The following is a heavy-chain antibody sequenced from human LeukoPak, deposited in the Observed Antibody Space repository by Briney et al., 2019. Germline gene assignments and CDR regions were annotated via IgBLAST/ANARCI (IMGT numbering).Heavy chain of an antibody. CDR3: ARLPYFYY. CDR2: IYGGCST. V-gene: IGHV3-66*01. CDR1: GFTVSSNY. Sequence: QAGGSLRPSCAASGFTVSSNYMSSVRQAAGKGLEWVSSIYGGCSTYYADSVKARFTISRNNSKNTMYLQVNSLRAEDTAVYYCARLPYFYYWGQGTLVTASS. J-gene: IGHJ4*02.